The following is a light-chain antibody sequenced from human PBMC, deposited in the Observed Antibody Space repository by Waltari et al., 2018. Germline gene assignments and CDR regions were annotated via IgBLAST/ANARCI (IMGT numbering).Light chain of an antibody. J-gene: IGLJ2*01. V-gene: IGLV2-14*03. CDR1: SSTVGDYHY. Sequence: QSALTQPAPVSGSPGQPITISCTGPSSTVGDYHYFPWYQRHPGKAPKPIIFDVSNRPSGVSNRFSGSKSGDTASLTISGLQAEDEADYYCSSYTSSSTYVVFGGGTKLTVL. CDR3: SSYTSSSTYVV. CDR2: DVS.